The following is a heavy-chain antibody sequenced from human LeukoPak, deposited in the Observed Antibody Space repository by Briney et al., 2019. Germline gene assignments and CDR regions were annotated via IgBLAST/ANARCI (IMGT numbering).Heavy chain of an antibody. D-gene: IGHD3-3*01. V-gene: IGHV1-18*01. CDR2: ISAYNGNT. CDR3: ARTYYDFWSGYYPLYY. J-gene: IGHJ4*02. CDR1: GYTFTSYG. Sequence: GASVKVSCKASGYTFTSYGISWVRQAPGQGLEWMGWISAYNGNTNYAQKLQGRVTMTTDTSTSTAYMELRSLRSDDTAVYYCARTYYDFWSGYYPLYYWDQGTLVTVSS.